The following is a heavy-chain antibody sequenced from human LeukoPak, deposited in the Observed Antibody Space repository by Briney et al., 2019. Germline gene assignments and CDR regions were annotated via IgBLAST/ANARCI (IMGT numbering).Heavy chain of an antibody. Sequence: GGSLRLSCAASGFTFSSYWMTWVRQAPGKGLEWVANIKQNGGEKYYVDSVKGRFTISGDNAKNSLYLQMNSLRAEDTAVYYCARGRYCSSTRCYFDYWGQGTLVTVSS. CDR3: ARGRYCSSTRCYFDY. D-gene: IGHD2-2*01. CDR2: IKQNGGEK. V-gene: IGHV3-7*04. J-gene: IGHJ4*02. CDR1: GFTFSSYW.